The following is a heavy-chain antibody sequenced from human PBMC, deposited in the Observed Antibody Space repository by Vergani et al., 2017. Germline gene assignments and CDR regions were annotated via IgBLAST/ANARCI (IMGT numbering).Heavy chain of an antibody. CDR3: ACTRGSSSSFDY. D-gene: IGHD6-6*01. CDR1: GFTFDDYA. CDR2: ISWNSGSI. Sequence: EVQLVESGGGLVQPGRSLRLSCAASGFTFDDYAMHWVRQAPGKGLEWVSGISWNSGSIGYADSVKGRFTISRDNAKNSLYLQMNSLRAEDTALYYCACTRGSSSSFDYWGQGTLVTVSS. J-gene: IGHJ4*02. V-gene: IGHV3-9*01.